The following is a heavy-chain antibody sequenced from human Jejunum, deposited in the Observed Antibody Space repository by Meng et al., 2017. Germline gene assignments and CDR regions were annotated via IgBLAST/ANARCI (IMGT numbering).Heavy chain of an antibody. CDR1: GYRCTGYF. CDR2: INPNSGAT. CDR3: ATNSYDSTNYWAY. Sequence: QRKLMQCGAEMREPGASVKVCCKAYGYRCTGYFMHWVRRATGQGFEWLGRINPNSGATDYAQTFHGRVTLTRDTSITTAFMELSSLTSDDTAVYYCATNSYDSTNYWAYWGQGTLVTVSS. J-gene: IGHJ1*01. V-gene: IGHV1-2*06. D-gene: IGHD3-16*01.